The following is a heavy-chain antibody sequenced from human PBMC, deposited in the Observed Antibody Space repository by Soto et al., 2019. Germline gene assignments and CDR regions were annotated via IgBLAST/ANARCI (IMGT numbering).Heavy chain of an antibody. CDR3: ARGARIAAALDAFDI. CDR2: IYYSGST. J-gene: IGHJ3*02. CDR1: GGSISSYY. Sequence: SETLSLTCTVSGGSISSYYWSWIRQPPGKGLEWIGYIYYSGSTNYNPSLKSRVTISVDTSKNQFSLKLSSVTAADTAVYYCARGARIAAALDAFDIWGQGTMVTVSS. V-gene: IGHV4-59*01. D-gene: IGHD6-13*01.